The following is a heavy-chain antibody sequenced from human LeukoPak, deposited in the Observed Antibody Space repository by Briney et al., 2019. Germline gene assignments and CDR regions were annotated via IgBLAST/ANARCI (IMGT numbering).Heavy chain of an antibody. CDR2: ISSNGGST. D-gene: IGHD3-10*01. Sequence: GGSLRLSCSASGFTFSSYAMHWVRQAPGKGLEYVSAISSNGGSTYYADFVKGRFTISRANSKNTLYLQMSSLRAEDTAVYYCVKATYYYGSGSYEIYYYGMDVWGQGTTVTVSS. J-gene: IGHJ6*02. CDR1: GFTFSSYA. CDR3: VKATYYYGSGSYEIYYYGMDV. V-gene: IGHV3-64D*06.